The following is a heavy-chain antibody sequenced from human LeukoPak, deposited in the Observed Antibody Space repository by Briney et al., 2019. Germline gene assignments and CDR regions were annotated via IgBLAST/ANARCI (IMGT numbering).Heavy chain of an antibody. CDR3: ARELNYDSSGYYFDY. J-gene: IGHJ4*02. Sequence: ASVKVSCKASGYTFTVYFMHWVRQAPGQGLEWMGWINPHSGGTNYAQKFQGRVTMTRDTSISTAYMELSRLRSDDTAVYYCARELNYDSSGYYFDYWGQGTLVTVSS. D-gene: IGHD3-22*01. V-gene: IGHV1-2*02. CDR1: GYTFTVYF. CDR2: INPHSGGT.